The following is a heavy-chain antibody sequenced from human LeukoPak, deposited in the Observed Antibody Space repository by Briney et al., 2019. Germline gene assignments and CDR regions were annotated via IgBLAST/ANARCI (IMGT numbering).Heavy chain of an antibody. CDR1: GFTFDDYA. J-gene: IGHJ6*02. D-gene: IGHD3-16*01. CDR2: ISWNSGSI. CDR3: AKDMITFGGVFWYYGMGV. Sequence: GGSLRLSCAASGFTFDDYAMHWVRQAPGKGLEWVSGISWNSGSIGYADSVKGRFTISRDNAKNSLYLQMNSLRAEDTALYYCAKDMITFGGVFWYYGMGVWGQGTTVTVSS. V-gene: IGHV3-9*01.